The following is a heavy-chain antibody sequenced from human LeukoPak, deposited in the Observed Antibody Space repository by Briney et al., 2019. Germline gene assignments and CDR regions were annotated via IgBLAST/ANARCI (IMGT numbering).Heavy chain of an antibody. CDR1: GGSFSSSYYY. CDR3: ARHEDRNWYFDH. V-gene: IGHV4-39*01. CDR2: IYYSGST. Sequence: SETLSLTCAVYGGSFSSSYYYWGWIRQPPGKGLEWIGTIYYSGSTYYNPSLKSRVTISVDTSKNQFSLKLSSVTAPDTAVYYCARHEDRNWYFDHWGQGTLVTVSS. J-gene: IGHJ4*02. D-gene: IGHD1-1*01.